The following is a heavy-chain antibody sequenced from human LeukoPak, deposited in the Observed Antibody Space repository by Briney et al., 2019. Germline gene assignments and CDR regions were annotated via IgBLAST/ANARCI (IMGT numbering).Heavy chain of an antibody. CDR2: FDPEDGET. Sequence: ASVKVSCKVSGYTLTELSMHWVRQAPGKGLEWMGGFDPEDGETIYAQKFQGRVTMTRNTSISTAYMELSSLRSEDTAVYYCARAIRYYGSGSYYNLEYYYYYMDVWGKGTTVTISS. CDR1: GYTLTELS. CDR3: ARAIRYYGSGSYYNLEYYYYYMDV. J-gene: IGHJ6*03. V-gene: IGHV1-24*01. D-gene: IGHD3-10*01.